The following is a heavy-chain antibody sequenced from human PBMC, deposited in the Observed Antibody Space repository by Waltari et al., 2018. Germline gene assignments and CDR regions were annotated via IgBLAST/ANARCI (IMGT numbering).Heavy chain of an antibody. Sequence: QVQLVQSGAEVKKPGSSVKVSCKASGGTFSSYAISWVRQAPGQGLEWMGGSIPIFGPANDAQKFQVRVTITTDESTSTAYMELSSLGSEDTAVDYCARMGRGLDYWGQGTLVTVSS. CDR1: GGTFSSYA. CDR2: SIPIFGPA. D-gene: IGHD2-15*01. V-gene: IGHV1-69*05. CDR3: ARMGRGLDY. J-gene: IGHJ4*02.